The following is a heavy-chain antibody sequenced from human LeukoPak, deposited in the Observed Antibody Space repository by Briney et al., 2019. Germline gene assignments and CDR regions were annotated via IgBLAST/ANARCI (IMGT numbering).Heavy chain of an antibody. CDR3: VREMDGEYASGTLFDL. CDR1: HFVFSDHY. D-gene: IGHD3-10*01. J-gene: IGHJ4*02. Sequence: GGSMRLSWAASHFVFSDHYMSWVRQAPGKGLEWVAYMSSGGDSILHADSVRGRFAISRDNAKNSLYLQINSLRVEDTAVYYCVREMDGEYASGTLFDLWGQGNMVTVSS. V-gene: IGHV3-11*01. CDR2: MSSGGDSI.